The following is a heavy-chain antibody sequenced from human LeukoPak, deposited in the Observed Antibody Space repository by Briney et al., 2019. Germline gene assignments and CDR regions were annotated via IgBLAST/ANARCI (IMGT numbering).Heavy chain of an antibody. CDR3: AKGGGWLYYFDY. CDR2: TSNSGDTT. CDR1: GFTFSTFA. J-gene: IGHJ4*02. D-gene: IGHD2-15*01. V-gene: IGHV3-23*01. Sequence: PGGSLRLSCAASGFTFSTFAMNWVRQAPGKGLEWVSATSNSGDTTYYADSVRGRFTVSRDNSKNTLYLQMISLRAEDTAVYYWAKGGGWLYYFDYWGQGTLVTVSS.